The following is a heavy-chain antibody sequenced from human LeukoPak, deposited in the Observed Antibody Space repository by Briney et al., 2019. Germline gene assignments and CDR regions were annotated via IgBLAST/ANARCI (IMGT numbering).Heavy chain of an antibody. Sequence: GGSLKLSCAASGFTVSGNYMSWVRQAPAKGLEWVSVIYSAGSTYYADSVMGRFTISRDNSKNTLYLQMHSLRAEDTAIYYCARTVATMEYYYYYMDVWGIGTTVTISS. J-gene: IGHJ6*03. CDR3: ARTVATMEYYYYYMDV. V-gene: IGHV3-66*01. CDR2: IYSAGST. D-gene: IGHD5-12*01. CDR1: GFTVSGNY.